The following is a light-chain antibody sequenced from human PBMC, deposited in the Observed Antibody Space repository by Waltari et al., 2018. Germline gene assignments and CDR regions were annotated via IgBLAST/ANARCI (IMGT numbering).Light chain of an antibody. Sequence: DIQMTQSPSTLSASVGDRVTITCRASQSISSWLAWYQQKPGKAPKLLIYKASSLESGVSSRFSGSGSGTEFTLTISSLQPDDFATYYCQQCNSYLGYTFGQGTKLEIK. CDR2: KAS. V-gene: IGKV1-5*03. CDR1: QSISSW. J-gene: IGKJ2*01. CDR3: QQCNSYLGYT.